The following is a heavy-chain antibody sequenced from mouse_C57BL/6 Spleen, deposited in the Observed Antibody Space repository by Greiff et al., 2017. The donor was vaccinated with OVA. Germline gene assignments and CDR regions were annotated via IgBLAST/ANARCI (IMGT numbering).Heavy chain of an antibody. CDR3: THITEVVGAMDY. D-gene: IGHD1-1*01. J-gene: IGHJ4*01. CDR1: GYTFTSYW. V-gene: IGHV1-55*01. CDR2: IYPGSGST. Sequence: QVQLQQPGAELVKPGASVKMSCKASGYTFTSYWITWVKQRPGQGLEWIGDIYPGSGSTNYNEKFKSKATLTVDTSSSTAYMQLSSLTSEDTAIYYCTHITEVVGAMDYWGQGATVTVNS.